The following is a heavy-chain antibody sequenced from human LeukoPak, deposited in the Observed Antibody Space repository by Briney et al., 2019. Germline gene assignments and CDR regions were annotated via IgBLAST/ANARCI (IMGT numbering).Heavy chain of an antibody. J-gene: IGHJ5*02. D-gene: IGHD3-22*01. CDR3: ARSESSGAYEWFDT. CDR1: GGSISSYY. Sequence: SETLSLTCTVPGGSISSYYWSWIRQPPGKGLEWIGYIYYSGSTNYNPSLKSRVTISVDMPKYQFSLKLTSVTATDTAVYYCARSESSGAYEWFDTWGQGTPVTVSS. CDR2: IYYSGST. V-gene: IGHV4-59*08.